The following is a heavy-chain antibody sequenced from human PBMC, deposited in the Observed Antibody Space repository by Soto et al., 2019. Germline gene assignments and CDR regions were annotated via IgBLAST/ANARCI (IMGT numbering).Heavy chain of an antibody. J-gene: IGHJ4*02. V-gene: IGHV1-8*01. CDR3: TITRRETGDFDS. CDR2: MNPDSGTT. D-gene: IGHD7-27*01. CDR1: GYTFTTYD. Sequence: QVQLGQSGAEVRKPGASVKVSCKASGYTFTTYDINWLRQARGQGLQWMGWMNPDSGTTGYAQTFQGRVTLTRDTSMNTAYMELSRLTYGDTAVYYCTITRRETGDFDSCGQGTLVTVSS.